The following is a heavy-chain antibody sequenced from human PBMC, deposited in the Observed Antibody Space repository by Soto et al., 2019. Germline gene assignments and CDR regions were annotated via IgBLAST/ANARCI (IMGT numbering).Heavy chain of an antibody. V-gene: IGHV3-7*01. CDR1: GFTFSSYW. D-gene: IGHD6-19*01. CDR2: IKQDGSEK. CDR3: ARDQYSAVAGLFYYYYGMDV. Sequence: GGSLRLSCAASGFTFSSYWMSWVRQAPGKGLEWVANIKQDGSEKYYVDSVKGRFTISRDNAKNSLYLQMNSLRAEDTAVYYCARDQYSAVAGLFYYYYGMDVWGQGTTVIVSS. J-gene: IGHJ6*02.